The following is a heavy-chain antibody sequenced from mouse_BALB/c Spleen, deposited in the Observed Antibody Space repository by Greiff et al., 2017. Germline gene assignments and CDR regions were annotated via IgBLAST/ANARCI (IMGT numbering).Heavy chain of an antibody. CDR3: ARGEYGNYGFAY. CDR2: ISYDGSN. V-gene: IGHV3-6*02. Sequence: EVKLMESGPGLVKPSQSLSLTCSVTGYSITSGYYWNWIRQFPGNKLEWMGYISYDGSNNYNPSLKNRISITRDTSKNQFFLKLNSVTTEDTATYYCARGEYGNYGFAYWGQGTLVTVSA. D-gene: IGHD2-10*02. J-gene: IGHJ3*01. CDR1: GYSITSGYY.